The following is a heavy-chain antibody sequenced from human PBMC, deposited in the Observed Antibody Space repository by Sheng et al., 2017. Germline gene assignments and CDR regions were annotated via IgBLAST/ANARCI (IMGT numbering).Heavy chain of an antibody. CDR3: AKSQYSSSANGAFDI. D-gene: IGHD3-22*01. J-gene: IGHJ3*02. Sequence: QVRLVESGGGVVQPGGSLRLSCEASGFIFSNFGMHWVRQAPGKGLEWVAFMRFDENNKYYGDSVKGRFTISRDNSMNTVFLEMNSLRPEDTAVYSCAKSQYSSSANGAFDIWGQGTMVTVSS. V-gene: IGHV3-30*02. CDR2: MRFDENNK. CDR1: GFIFSNFG.